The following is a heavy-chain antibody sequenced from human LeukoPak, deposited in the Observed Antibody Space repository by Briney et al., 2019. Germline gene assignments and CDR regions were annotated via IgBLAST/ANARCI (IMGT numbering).Heavy chain of an antibody. CDR1: GGSTSSYY. V-gene: IGHV4-34*01. Sequence: SETLSLTCTVSGGSTSSYYWSWIRQPPGKGLEWIGEIHHSGSTNYNPSLKSRVTISLDTSTNQFSLELSSVTAADTAVYYCARRPQYYYGSGSYPNAFDIWGQGTMVTVSS. CDR2: IHHSGST. CDR3: ARRPQYYYGSGSYPNAFDI. J-gene: IGHJ3*02. D-gene: IGHD3-10*01.